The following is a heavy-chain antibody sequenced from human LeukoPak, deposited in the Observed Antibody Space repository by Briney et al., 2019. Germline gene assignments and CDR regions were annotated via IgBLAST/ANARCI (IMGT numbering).Heavy chain of an antibody. D-gene: IGHD3-22*01. CDR2: ISSTSSTR. V-gene: IGHV3-48*04. CDR3: ARDLAYYRYHDSSGHYGLDY. CDR1: GFTVSNNY. J-gene: IGHJ4*02. Sequence: GGSLRLSCAGSGFTVSNNYMNWVRQAPGKGLAWVSYISSTSSTRYYADSVKGRFTISRDNAKNSLYLQMNSLRAEDTAVYYCARDLAYYRYHDSSGHYGLDYWGQGTLVTVSS.